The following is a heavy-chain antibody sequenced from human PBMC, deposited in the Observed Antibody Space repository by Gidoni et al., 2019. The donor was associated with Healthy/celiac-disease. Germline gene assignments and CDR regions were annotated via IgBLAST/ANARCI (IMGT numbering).Heavy chain of an antibody. D-gene: IGHD3-16*01. CDR2: IYYSGST. CDR1: GGSISSYY. V-gene: IGHV4-59*01. Sequence: QVQLQESGPGLGKPSETLSLTCTVAGGSISSYYWSWIRQPPGKGLEWIGYIYYSGSTNYNPSLKRRVTISVDTSKNQFSLKLSSVTAADTAVYYCARSEMITFGPTFDYWGQGTLVTVSS. J-gene: IGHJ4*02. CDR3: ARSEMITFGPTFDY.